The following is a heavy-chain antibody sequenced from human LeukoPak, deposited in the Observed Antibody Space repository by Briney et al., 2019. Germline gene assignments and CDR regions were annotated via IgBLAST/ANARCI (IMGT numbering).Heavy chain of an antibody. CDR1: GHTFSGYW. CDR3: VRVGDSSGYSEFDP. J-gene: IGHJ5*02. D-gene: IGHD3-22*01. V-gene: IGHV5-51*01. Sequence: GESLKISCKVSGHTFSGYWIGWVRQMPGKGLEWMGIIYPGDSDTRYSPSFEGQVTISADKSISTAYLQWSSLKASDSAMYFCVRVGDSSGYSEFDPWGQGTLDPVSS. CDR2: IYPGDSDT.